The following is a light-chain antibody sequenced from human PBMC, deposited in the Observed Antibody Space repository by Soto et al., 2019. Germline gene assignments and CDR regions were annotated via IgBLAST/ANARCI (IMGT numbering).Light chain of an antibody. V-gene: IGKV3-15*01. Sequence: EIVMTQSPATLSVSPGERATLSCRASQSVSRNLAWYQQKPGQGPRLLIYGASTGATGIPARFSGSGSGTEFTLTISSPQSEDFAVYYCQQYNNWPRTFGQGTKVEIK. CDR2: GAS. CDR1: QSVSRN. CDR3: QQYNNWPRT. J-gene: IGKJ1*01.